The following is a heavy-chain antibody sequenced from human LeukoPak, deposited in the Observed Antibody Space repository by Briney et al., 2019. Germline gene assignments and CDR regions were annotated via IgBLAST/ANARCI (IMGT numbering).Heavy chain of an antibody. CDR2: INPNSGGT. CDR3: ASPSGSVPGAFDI. J-gene: IGHJ3*02. D-gene: IGHD1-26*01. V-gene: IGHV1-2*02. CDR1: GYTFTGYY. Sequence: ASVKVSCKASGYTFTGYYMHWVRQAPGQGLEWMGWINPNSGGTNYAQKFQGRVTMTRDTSISTAYMELSRLRSDDTAVYYCASPSGSVPGAFDIWGQGTMVTVSS.